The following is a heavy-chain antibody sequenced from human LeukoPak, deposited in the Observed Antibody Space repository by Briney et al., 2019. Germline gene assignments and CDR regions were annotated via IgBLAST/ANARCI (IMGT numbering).Heavy chain of an antibody. J-gene: IGHJ5*02. V-gene: IGHV4-4*07. Sequence: SETLSLTCTVSGGSISSYYWSWIRQPAGKGLEWIGRIYTSGSTNYNPSLKSRVTISVDTSKNQFSLKLSSVTAADTAVYYCARLYYYDSSARFDPWGQGTLVTVSS. D-gene: IGHD3-22*01. CDR1: GGSISSYY. CDR3: ARLYYYDSSARFDP. CDR2: IYTSGST.